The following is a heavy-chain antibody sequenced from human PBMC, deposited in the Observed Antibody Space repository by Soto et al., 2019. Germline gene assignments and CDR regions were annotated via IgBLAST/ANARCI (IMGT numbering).Heavy chain of an antibody. J-gene: IGHJ4*02. CDR1: GGSVSSRNW. V-gene: IGHV4-4*02. Sequence: QVQLQESGPGLVKPSETLSLTCAVSGGSVSSRNWWSWVRQPPGKGLEWIGQISQSGTANYNPSLKSRVTISVDKSKNQFSLILRSVTAADTAVYFCARRGGRFFDYWGQGILVTVPS. CDR3: ARRGGRFFDY. D-gene: IGHD2-15*01. CDR2: ISQSGTA.